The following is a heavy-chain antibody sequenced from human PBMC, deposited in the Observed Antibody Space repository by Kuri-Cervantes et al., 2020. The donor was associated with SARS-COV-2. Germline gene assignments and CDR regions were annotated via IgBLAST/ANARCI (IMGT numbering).Heavy chain of an antibody. CDR1: GFTFSSYW. CDR3: ARDNLWLDYYYMDV. Sequence: GDSLKISCAASGFTFSSYWMSWVRQAPGKGLGWVANIKQDGSEKYYVDSVKGRFTISRDNAKNSLYLQMNSLRAEDTAVYYCARDNLWLDYYYMDVWGKGTTVTVSS. V-gene: IGHV3-7*01. CDR2: IKQDGSEK. D-gene: IGHD2-21*01. J-gene: IGHJ6*03.